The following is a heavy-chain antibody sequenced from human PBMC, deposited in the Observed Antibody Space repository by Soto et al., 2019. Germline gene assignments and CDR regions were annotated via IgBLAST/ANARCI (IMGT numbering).Heavy chain of an antibody. V-gene: IGHV3-48*02. CDR2: ISSSSSTI. CDR1: GFTFSSYS. Sequence: GGSLRLSCAASGFTFSSYSMNWVRQAPGKGLEWVSYISSSSSTIYYADSVKGRFTISRDNAKNSLYLQMNSLRDEDTAVYYCARDITMIVVRNDAFDIWGQGTMVTVSS. J-gene: IGHJ3*02. CDR3: ARDITMIVVRNDAFDI. D-gene: IGHD3-22*01.